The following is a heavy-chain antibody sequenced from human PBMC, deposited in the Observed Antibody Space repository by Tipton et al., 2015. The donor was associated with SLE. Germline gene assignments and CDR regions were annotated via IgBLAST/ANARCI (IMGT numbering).Heavy chain of an antibody. CDR3: AREPSDHGYFDY. V-gene: IGHV3-30*04. D-gene: IGHD1-14*01. Sequence: SLRLSCAVSGFTFGNSSMHWVRQAPGKGLEWVALMSFDGSIKYYADSVRGRFTISRDNSKNTLNLQMNSLRAEDTAVYYCAREPSDHGYFDYWGQGTLVTVSS. CDR2: MSFDGSIK. CDR1: GFTFGNSS. J-gene: IGHJ4*02.